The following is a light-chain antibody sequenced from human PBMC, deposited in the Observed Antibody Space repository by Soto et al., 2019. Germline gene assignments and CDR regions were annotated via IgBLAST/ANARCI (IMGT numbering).Light chain of an antibody. CDR1: QSVSSN. J-gene: IGKJ5*01. V-gene: IGKV3-15*01. Sequence: EIVMTQSPATLSVSPGEKATLSCRASQSVSSNLAWYQQKPGQAHRLLIYGAYTRATGIPARFSGSGSGTEFTLTISSLQPEDFAAYYCQQLNTYPVTFGQGTRLEIK. CDR3: QQLNTYPVT. CDR2: GAY.